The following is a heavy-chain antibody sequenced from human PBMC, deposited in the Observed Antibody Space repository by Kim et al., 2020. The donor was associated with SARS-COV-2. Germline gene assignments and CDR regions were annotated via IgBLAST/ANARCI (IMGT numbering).Heavy chain of an antibody. V-gene: IGHV4-59*01. CDR3: AREKLGRNEPNWFDP. D-gene: IGHD1-1*01. CDR2: IYYSGST. Sequence: SETLSLTCTVSGGSISSYYWSWIRQPPGKGLEWIGYIYYSGSTNYSPSLKSRVTISVDTSKNQFSLKLSSVTAADTAVYYCAREKLGRNEPNWFDPWGQGTLVTVSS. J-gene: IGHJ5*02. CDR1: GGSISSYY.